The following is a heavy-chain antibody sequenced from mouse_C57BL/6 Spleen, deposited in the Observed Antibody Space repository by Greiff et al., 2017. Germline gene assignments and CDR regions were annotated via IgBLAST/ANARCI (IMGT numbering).Heavy chain of an antibody. Sequence: QVQLQQSGAELARPGASVKLSCKASGYTFPSYGISWVKQRTGQGLEWIGEIYPRSGNTYYTEKFKGKATLTADKSSSTAYLELRSLTSEDSAVYFCASKRTFYCGNSCWYFDVWGTGTTVTVSS. D-gene: IGHD2-1*01. V-gene: IGHV1-81*01. CDR3: ASKRTFYCGNSCWYFDV. CDR2: IYPRSGNT. CDR1: GYTFPSYG. J-gene: IGHJ1*03.